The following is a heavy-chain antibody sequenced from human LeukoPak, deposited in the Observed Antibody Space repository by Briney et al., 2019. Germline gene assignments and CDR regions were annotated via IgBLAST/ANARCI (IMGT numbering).Heavy chain of an antibody. Sequence: SETLSLTCTVSGGSISSYYWSWIRQPPGKGLEWIGYIYYSGSTYYNPSLKSRVTISVETSKNQFSLKLSSVTAADTAVYYCARDGRFPPEVLPRYFDYWGQGTLVTVSS. D-gene: IGHD1-26*01. J-gene: IGHJ4*02. CDR2: IYYSGST. CDR3: ARDGRFPPEVLPRYFDY. V-gene: IGHV4-59*12. CDR1: GGSISSYY.